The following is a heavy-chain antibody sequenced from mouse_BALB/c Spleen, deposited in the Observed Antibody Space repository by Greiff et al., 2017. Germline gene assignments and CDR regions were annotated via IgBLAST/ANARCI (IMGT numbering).Heavy chain of an antibody. D-gene: IGHD2-1*01. CDR1: GFTFSSYT. Sequence: KLVESGGGLVKPGGSLKLSCAASGFTFSSYTMSWVRQTPEKRLEWVATISSGGSYTYYPDSVKGRFTISRDNAKNTLYLQMSSLKSEDTAMYYCTRSYGNYEYFDVWGAGTTVTVSS. V-gene: IGHV5-6-4*01. J-gene: IGHJ1*01. CDR2: ISSGGSYT. CDR3: TRSYGNYEYFDV.